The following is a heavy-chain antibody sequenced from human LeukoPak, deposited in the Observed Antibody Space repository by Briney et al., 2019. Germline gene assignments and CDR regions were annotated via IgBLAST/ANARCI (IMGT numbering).Heavy chain of an antibody. CDR1: GLTFSSSG. V-gene: IGHV3-30*02. Sequence: GGPLRLSCAASGLTFSSSGMHWVRQAPGKGLEWVAFIRYDETHKHYADSVKGRFTISRDNSKNTLYLQMNSLRSEDTAVYYCAKGVYGGSSGGFYFDYWGQGALVTVSS. J-gene: IGHJ4*02. D-gene: IGHD1-26*01. CDR3: AKGVYGGSSGGFYFDY. CDR2: IRYDETHK.